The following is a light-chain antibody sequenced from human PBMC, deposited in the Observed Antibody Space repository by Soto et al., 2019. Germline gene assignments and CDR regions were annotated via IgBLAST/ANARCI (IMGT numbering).Light chain of an antibody. CDR1: NSNIRRHY. CDR2: DTY. V-gene: IGLV1-51*01. J-gene: IGLJ1*01. CDR3: GTWDISLSANV. Sequence: QSVLTQPPSVSAAPGQRVTISCCGSNSNIRRHYVSRYQQVPGTAPKLLIYDTYQRPSGIPDLFSASKSGTSATLAISGLQTGDEADYFCGTWDISLSANVFGTGTKV.